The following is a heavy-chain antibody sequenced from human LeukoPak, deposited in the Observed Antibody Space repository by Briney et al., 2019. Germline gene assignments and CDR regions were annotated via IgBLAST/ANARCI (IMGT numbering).Heavy chain of an antibody. CDR1: KFTFSHYG. CDR3: VKEYHSRGFGAYFDY. V-gene: IGHV3-30*18. D-gene: IGHD3-3*01. Sequence: TGRSLRLSCTASKFTFSHYGMQWVRQAPGKGLEWVAVISSDGSIKVYADSVKGRFTLSRDNSINTVDLQMNSLRAEDTAVYYCVKEYHSRGFGAYFDYWGQGTLVTVSS. J-gene: IGHJ4*02. CDR2: ISSDGSIK.